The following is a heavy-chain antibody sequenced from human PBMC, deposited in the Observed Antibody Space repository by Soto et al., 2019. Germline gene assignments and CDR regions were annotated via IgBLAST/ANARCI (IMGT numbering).Heavy chain of an antibody. CDR1: GFTFSSYG. J-gene: IGHJ6*02. CDR2: ISYDGSNK. Sequence: QVQLVESGGGVVQPGRSLRLSCAASGFTFSSYGMHWVRQAPGKGLEWVAVISYDGSNKYYADSVKGRFTISRDNSKNTLSLQMNSLRAEDTAVYYCAKDAASIQYCSSTSCYEDESAYYYGMDVWGQGTTVTVSS. CDR3: AKDAASIQYCSSTSCYEDESAYYYGMDV. D-gene: IGHD2-2*01. V-gene: IGHV3-30*18.